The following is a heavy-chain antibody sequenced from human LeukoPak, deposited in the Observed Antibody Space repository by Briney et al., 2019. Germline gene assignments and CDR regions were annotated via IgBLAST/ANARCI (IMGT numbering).Heavy chain of an antibody. J-gene: IGHJ4*02. CDR1: GGSFSGYY. CDR2: INHSGST. CDR3: ARGRRITMVRGVRGLFDY. D-gene: IGHD3-10*01. Sequence: PSETLSLTCAVYGGSFSGYYCSWIRQPPGKGLEWIGEINHSGSTNYNPSLKSRVTISVDTSKNQFSLKLSSVTAADTAVYYCARGRRITMVRGVRGLFDYWGQGTLVTVSS. V-gene: IGHV4-34*01.